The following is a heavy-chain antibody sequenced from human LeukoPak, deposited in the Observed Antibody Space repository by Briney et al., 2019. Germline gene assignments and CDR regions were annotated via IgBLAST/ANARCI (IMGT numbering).Heavy chain of an antibody. CDR1: GGSFRGYY. V-gene: IGHV4-34*01. CDR3: ARALPVVPAANNWFDP. CDR2: INHSGST. Sequence: PSETLSLTCAVYGGSFRGYYWGWIRQPPGKGLEWIGEINHSGSTNYNPSLKSRVTISVDTSKNQFSLKLSSVTAADTAVYYCARALPVVPAANNWFDPWGQGTLVTVSS. D-gene: IGHD2-2*01. J-gene: IGHJ5*02.